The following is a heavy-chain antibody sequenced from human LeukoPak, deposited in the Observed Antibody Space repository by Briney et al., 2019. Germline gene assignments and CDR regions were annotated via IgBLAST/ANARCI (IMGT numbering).Heavy chain of an antibody. CDR3: AGLVGRYSSGLYYYYFDY. D-gene: IGHD3-22*01. Sequence: PSGTLSLTCTVSGDSINSLDLWSWVRQPPGKGLEWIGEMYLSGTTHSNPSVKSRVTISIDKSKNQFFLNLSSVTAADTAVYYCAGLVGRYSSGLYYYYFDYWGQGTLVAVSS. V-gene: IGHV4-4*02. CDR2: MYLSGTT. J-gene: IGHJ4*02. CDR1: GDSINSLDL.